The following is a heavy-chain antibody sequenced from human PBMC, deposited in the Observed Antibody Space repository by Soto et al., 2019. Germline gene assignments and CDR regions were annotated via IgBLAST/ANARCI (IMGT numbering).Heavy chain of an antibody. CDR3: ASDSSSTSCYDY. D-gene: IGHD2-2*01. CDR1: GFTFSSYG. Sequence: QVQLVESGGGVVQPGRSLRLSCAASGFTFSSYGMHWVRQAPGKGLEWVAVVWYDGSNKYYADSVKGRFTISRDNSKHTRYLQTNTLRAEDTAVYYCASDSSSTSCYDYWGQGALVTVSS. CDR2: VWYDGSNK. V-gene: IGHV3-33*01. J-gene: IGHJ4*02.